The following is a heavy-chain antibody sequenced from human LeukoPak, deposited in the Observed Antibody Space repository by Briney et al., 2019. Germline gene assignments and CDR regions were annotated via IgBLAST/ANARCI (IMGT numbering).Heavy chain of an antibody. CDR3: VRDRGTYRPIDY. J-gene: IGHJ4*02. CDR2: ISGSGGST. Sequence: GGSLRLSCAASGITFSSYAMSWVRQAPGKGLEWVSTISGSGGSTYYADSVKGRFTISRDNSKNTLYLQMNSLRAEDTAVYYCVRDRGTYRPIDYWGQGTLVTVSS. V-gene: IGHV3-23*01. D-gene: IGHD1-26*01. CDR1: GITFSSYA.